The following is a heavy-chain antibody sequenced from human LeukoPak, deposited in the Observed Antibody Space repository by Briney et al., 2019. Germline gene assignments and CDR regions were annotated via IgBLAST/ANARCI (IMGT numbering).Heavy chain of an antibody. Sequence: SETLSLTCTVSGXSISSGSDYWGWIRQPPGKGLEWVGSISYSGNTNCNPSLKSRVTMSVDTSKNHFSLRLRSVTAADTAVFYCVRHRAYCDGDCYSQYFDYWGQGTMVTVSS. CDR1: GXSISSGSDY. CDR3: VRHRAYCDGDCYSQYFDY. D-gene: IGHD2-21*02. J-gene: IGHJ4*02. V-gene: IGHV4-39*01. CDR2: ISYSGNT.